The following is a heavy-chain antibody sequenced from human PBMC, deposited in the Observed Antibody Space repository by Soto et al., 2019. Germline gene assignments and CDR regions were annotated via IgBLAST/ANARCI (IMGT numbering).Heavy chain of an antibody. CDR1: GYTFTSYY. CDR3: TREGGSYDY. Sequence: ASVKVSCKASGYTFTSYYMHWVRQAPGQGLEWMGIINPSSGDTTYAQKFQGRVTMTRDTSTSTIYMQLSSLRSEDTAVYYCTREGGSYDYWGQGTLVTVSS. V-gene: IGHV1-46*01. CDR2: INPSSGDT. D-gene: IGHD1-26*01. J-gene: IGHJ4*02.